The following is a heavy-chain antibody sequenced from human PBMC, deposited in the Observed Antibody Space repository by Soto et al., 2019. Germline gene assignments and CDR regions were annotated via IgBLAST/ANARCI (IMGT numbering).Heavy chain of an antibody. V-gene: IGHV3-30-3*01. CDR2: ISYDGSNK. J-gene: IGHJ4*02. Sequence: QVQLVESGGGVVQPGRSLRLSCAASGFTFSSYAMHWVRQAPGKGLEWVAVISYDGSNKYYADSVRRRFTISRDNSNTLSLQMNTLRGEDTALYYCVRDTAPYSSGWHNRHFDYWGQGTLVTVSS. CDR3: VRDTAPYSSGWHNRHFDY. D-gene: IGHD6-19*01. CDR1: GFTFSSYA.